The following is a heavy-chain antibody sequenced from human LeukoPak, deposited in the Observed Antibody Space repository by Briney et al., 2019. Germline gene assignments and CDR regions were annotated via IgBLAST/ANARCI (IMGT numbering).Heavy chain of an antibody. CDR1: GFTFNSYE. CDR2: ISSSGSTI. D-gene: IGHD1-26*01. Sequence: GGSLRLSCAASGFTFNSYEMNWVRQAPGKGLEWVSYISSSGSTIYYADSVKGRFTISRDNAKNSLHLQMNSLRVEDTAVYYCAREENSGNYYISFDYWGQGTLVTVSS. CDR3: AREENSGNYYISFDY. V-gene: IGHV3-48*03. J-gene: IGHJ4*02.